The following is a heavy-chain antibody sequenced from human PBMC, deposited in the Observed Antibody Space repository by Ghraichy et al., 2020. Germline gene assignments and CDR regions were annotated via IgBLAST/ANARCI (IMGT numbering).Heavy chain of an antibody. D-gene: IGHD3-10*01. CDR1: GDSVSGNNVA. J-gene: IGHJ4*02. CDR2: TYYRSKWSF. V-gene: IGHV6-1*01. Sequence: SQTLSLTCAISGDSVSGNNVAWNWTRQSPSRGLQWLGRTYYRSKWSFEYAVSVKSRMTINPDTSKNQFSLQLNSVTPEDTAVYYCAREASGSRLDFWGQGILVTVSS. CDR3: AREASGSRLDF.